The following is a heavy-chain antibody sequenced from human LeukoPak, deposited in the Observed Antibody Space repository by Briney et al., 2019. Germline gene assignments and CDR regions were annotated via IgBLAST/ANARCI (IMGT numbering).Heavy chain of an antibody. CDR3: AKGELQLVLAAPMGY. CDR2: ISFDGSNK. J-gene: IGHJ4*02. V-gene: IGHV3-30*18. Sequence: GGSLRLSCVASGFTFSSHGIHWVRQAPGKGLEWVAVISFDGSNKYFADSVKGRFTISRDNSKNTLYLQMNSLRAEDTAVYYCAKGELQLVLAAPMGYWGQGTLVTVSS. D-gene: IGHD6-6*01. CDR1: GFTFSSHG.